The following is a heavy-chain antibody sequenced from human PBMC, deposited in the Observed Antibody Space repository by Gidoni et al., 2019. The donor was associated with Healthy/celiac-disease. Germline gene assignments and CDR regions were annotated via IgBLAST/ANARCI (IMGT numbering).Heavy chain of an antibody. CDR2: ISPGDSHP. CDR1: GYSLTSYW. D-gene: IGHD4-4*01. J-gene: IGHJ6*02. CDR3: ARWARNDYYYGMDV. V-gene: IGHV5-51*01. Sequence: EVQRGQSAAEVKKPGESLKNSCKGSGYSLTSYWIGRGRQMPGKGLEVMGIISPGDSHPRYSPSFQGPVTISADKSISTAYLQWSSLKASDTAMYYCARWARNDYYYGMDVWGQGTTVTVSS.